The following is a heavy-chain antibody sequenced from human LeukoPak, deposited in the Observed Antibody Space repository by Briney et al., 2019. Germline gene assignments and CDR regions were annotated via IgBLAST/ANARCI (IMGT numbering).Heavy chain of an antibody. CDR2: ISSTGNSV. CDR3: ARVSFSAYYFDS. D-gene: IGHD3/OR15-3a*01. CDR1: GFTFSSYE. Sequence: GGSLRLSCAASGFTFSSYEVNWVRQAPGKGPEWVSYISSTGNSVYYADSVKGRFTISRDNAKNSLYLQINSLRAEDTAVYYCARVSFSAYYFDSWGQGTLVIVSS. J-gene: IGHJ4*02. V-gene: IGHV3-48*03.